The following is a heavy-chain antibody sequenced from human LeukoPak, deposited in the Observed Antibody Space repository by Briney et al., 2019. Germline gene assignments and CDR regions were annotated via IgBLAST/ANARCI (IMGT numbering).Heavy chain of an antibody. Sequence: PSETLSLTCTVSGGSISSYYWSWIRQPPGKGLEWIGYIYYSGSTNYSPSLKSRVTISVDTSKNQFSLKLSSVTAADTAVYYCARAENRAAYYYYYYMDVWGKGTTVTVSS. V-gene: IGHV4-59*01. J-gene: IGHJ6*03. D-gene: IGHD1-14*01. CDR3: ARAENRAAYYYYYYMDV. CDR2: IYYSGST. CDR1: GGSISSYY.